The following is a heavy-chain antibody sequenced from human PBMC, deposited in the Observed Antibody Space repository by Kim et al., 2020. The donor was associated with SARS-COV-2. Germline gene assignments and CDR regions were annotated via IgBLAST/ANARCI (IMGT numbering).Heavy chain of an antibody. CDR1: GYTFTSYD. J-gene: IGHJ6*03. V-gene: IGHV1-8*01. CDR3: AWRRSSSWTIYYYYYYMDV. CDR2: MNPNSGNT. Sequence: ASVKVSCKASGYTFTSYDINWVRQATGQGLEWMGWMNPNSGNTGYAQKFQGRVTMTRNTSISTAYMELSSLRSEDTAVYYCAWRRSSSWTIYYYYYYMDVWGRGTTVTVSS. D-gene: IGHD6-13*01.